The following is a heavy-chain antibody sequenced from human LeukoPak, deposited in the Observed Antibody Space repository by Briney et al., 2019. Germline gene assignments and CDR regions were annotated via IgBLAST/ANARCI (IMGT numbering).Heavy chain of an antibody. CDR3: ARGSGPTHRSLIFDY. CDR2: IYHSGST. J-gene: IGHJ4*02. D-gene: IGHD2-8*01. CDR1: GGSISSGGYS. Sequence: SQTLSLTCAVSGGSISSGGYSWSWIRQPLGKGLEWIGYIYHSGSTYYNPSLKSRVTISVDRSKNQFSLKLSSVTAADTAVYYCARGSGPTHRSLIFDYWGQGTLVTVSS. V-gene: IGHV4-30-2*01.